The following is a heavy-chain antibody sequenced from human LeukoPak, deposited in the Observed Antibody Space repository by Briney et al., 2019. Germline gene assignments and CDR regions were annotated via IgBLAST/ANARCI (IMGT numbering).Heavy chain of an antibody. J-gene: IGHJ4*02. CDR1: GGSITSYY. Sequence: PSETLSLTCTVSGGSITSYYWSRIRQPAGKGLEWIGRIQTSGSTNYSPSLKSRVTMSIDTSKTQFSLNLSSVTAADTAVYYCVRETTRYFDYWGQGTLVTVSS. CDR2: IQTSGST. V-gene: IGHV4-4*07. D-gene: IGHD1-1*01. CDR3: VRETTRYFDY.